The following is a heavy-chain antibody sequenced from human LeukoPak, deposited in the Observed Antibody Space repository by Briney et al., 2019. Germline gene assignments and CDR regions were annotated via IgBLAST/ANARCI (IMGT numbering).Heavy chain of an antibody. V-gene: IGHV3-11*06. CDR3: ARDQVTTVTTQWGSYAFDI. Sequence: PGGSLRLSCSASRFTFCYYYRAWIRQAPGKGLEWVSYISSSTTYTTYADSVKGRFTISRDNAKNVLYLQLNSLRADDTAVYYCARDQVTTVTTQWGSYAFDIWGQGTMVTVSS. CDR1: RFTFCYYY. CDR2: ISSSTTYT. D-gene: IGHD4-17*01. J-gene: IGHJ3*02.